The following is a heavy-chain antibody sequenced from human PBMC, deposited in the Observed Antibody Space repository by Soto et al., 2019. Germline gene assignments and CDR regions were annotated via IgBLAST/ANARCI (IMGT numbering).Heavy chain of an antibody. D-gene: IGHD5-12*01. V-gene: IGHV3-9*01. CDR3: AKDTGYSGYDNSFDY. CDR2: ISWNSGSI. Sequence: GGSLRLSSAASGFTFDDYAMHWVRQAPGKGLEWVSGISWNSGSIGYADSVKGRFTISRDNAKNSLYLQMNSLRAEDTALYYCAKDTGYSGYDNSFDYWGQGTLVTVSS. J-gene: IGHJ4*02. CDR1: GFTFDDYA.